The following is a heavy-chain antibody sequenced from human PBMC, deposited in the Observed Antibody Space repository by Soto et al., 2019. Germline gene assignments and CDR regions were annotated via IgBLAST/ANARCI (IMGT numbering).Heavy chain of an antibody. V-gene: IGHV3-74*01. D-gene: IGHD6-19*01. J-gene: IGHJ1*01. CDR1: GFTFSSYW. Sequence: VGSLRLSCAASGFTFSSYWMHWVRQAPGKGLVWVSRINSDGSSTSYADSVKGRFTISRDNAKNTLYLQMNSLRAEDTAVYYCKRVLSGWYSGQYFQHWGQGTLVTVSS. CDR3: KRVLSGWYSGQYFQH. CDR2: INSDGSST.